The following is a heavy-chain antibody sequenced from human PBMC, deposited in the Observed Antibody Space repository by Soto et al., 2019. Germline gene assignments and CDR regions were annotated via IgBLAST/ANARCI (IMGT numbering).Heavy chain of an antibody. CDR2: ISYDGSNK. Sequence: QVQLVESGGGVVQPGRSLRLSCAASGFTFTTNGMHWVRQAPGKGLEWVTLISYDGSNKFYADSVRGRFTVSRDNSKNTLYLQMDSLRVEDTAVYFCAKDRTYSYGFIEFWGKGPLVTVSS. CDR3: AKDRTYSYGFIEF. J-gene: IGHJ4*02. D-gene: IGHD5-18*01. V-gene: IGHV3-30*18. CDR1: GFTFTTNG.